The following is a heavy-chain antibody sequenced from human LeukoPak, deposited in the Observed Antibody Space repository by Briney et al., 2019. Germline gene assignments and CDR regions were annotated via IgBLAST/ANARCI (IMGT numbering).Heavy chain of an antibody. Sequence: PSETLSLTCAVYGGSFSGYYWSWIRQPPGKGLEWIGEINHSGSTNYNPSLKSRVTISVDTSKSQFSLKLSSVTAADTAVYYCARSTGYSRTYDYWGQGTLVTVSS. J-gene: IGHJ4*02. V-gene: IGHV4-34*01. CDR3: ARSTGYSRTYDY. D-gene: IGHD6-13*01. CDR2: INHSGST. CDR1: GGSFSGYY.